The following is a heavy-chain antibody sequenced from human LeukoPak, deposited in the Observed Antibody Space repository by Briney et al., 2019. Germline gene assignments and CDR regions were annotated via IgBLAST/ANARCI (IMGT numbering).Heavy chain of an antibody. CDR1: GGSISSYY. Sequence: SETLSPTCTVSGGSISSYYWSWIRQPPGKGLEWIGYIYYSGSTNYNPSLKSRVTISVDTSKNQFSLKLSSVTAADTAVYYCAREYGSGKRGANYGMDVWGQGTTVTVSS. CDR3: AREYGSGKRGANYGMDV. J-gene: IGHJ6*02. D-gene: IGHD3-10*01. CDR2: IYYSGST. V-gene: IGHV4-59*01.